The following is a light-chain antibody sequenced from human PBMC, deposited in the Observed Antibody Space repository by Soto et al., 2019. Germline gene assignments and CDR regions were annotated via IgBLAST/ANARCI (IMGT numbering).Light chain of an antibody. CDR3: QHYNNWLYT. V-gene: IGKV3-15*01. CDR2: GAS. Sequence: EIVMTQSPATLSVSPGDRATLSCRASQSISSNLAWYQQKPGQAPRLLIYGASTRTTGIPARFSGSGSETEFTLTISSLQSEDFAVYYCQHYNNWLYTFGQGTK. CDR1: QSISSN. J-gene: IGKJ2*01.